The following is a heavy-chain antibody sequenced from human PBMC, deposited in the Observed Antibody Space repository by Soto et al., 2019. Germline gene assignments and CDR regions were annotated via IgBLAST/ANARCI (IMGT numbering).Heavy chain of an antibody. V-gene: IGHV1-18*04. CDR2: ISAYNGKT. D-gene: IGHD6-13*01. CDR3: ARGPTGIAAAGNWDYYYYGIDV. CDR1: GYGFASYG. J-gene: IGHJ6*02. Sequence: VASVELSCKTCGYGFASYGISWVRQAPGQGLEWMGWISAYNGKTNYAQKLQGRVTMTTDTSTSTAYMELRSLRSDDTAVYYCARGPTGIAAAGNWDYYYYGIDVWGQGTTVTVSS.